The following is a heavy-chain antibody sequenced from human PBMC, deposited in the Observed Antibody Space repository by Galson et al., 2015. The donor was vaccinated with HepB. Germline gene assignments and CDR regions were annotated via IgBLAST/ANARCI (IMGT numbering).Heavy chain of an antibody. CDR3: ARLLNIVIGEHY. Sequence: SETLSLTCNVSGGSINTYSHYWGWIRQPPGKGLEWIGSVYYDGATYYNPNLKSRVTIFVDTSENQFSLKLTSVTAADTAVYYCARLLNIVIGEHYWGQGTPVTVSS. V-gene: IGHV4-39*01. D-gene: IGHD2/OR15-2a*01. CDR1: GGSINTYSHY. CDR2: VYYDGAT. J-gene: IGHJ4*02.